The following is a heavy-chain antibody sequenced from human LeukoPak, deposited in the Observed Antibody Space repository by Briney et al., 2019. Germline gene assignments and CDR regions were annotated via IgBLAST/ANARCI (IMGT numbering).Heavy chain of an antibody. CDR3: ARDGVGASFSSDY. CDR1: GFTFSNYA. J-gene: IGHJ4*02. Sequence: GGSLRLSCAASGFTFSNYAMRWVRQAPGKRLEYVSAISGDGRSAYYANSVKGRFSISRDNFKNTLYLQMGSLRDEDMAVYYCARDGVGASFSSDYWGRGTLVTVSS. V-gene: IGHV3-64*01. D-gene: IGHD1-26*01. CDR2: ISGDGRSA.